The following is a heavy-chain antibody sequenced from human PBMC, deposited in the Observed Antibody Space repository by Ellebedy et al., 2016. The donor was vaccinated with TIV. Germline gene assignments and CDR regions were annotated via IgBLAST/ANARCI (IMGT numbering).Heavy chain of an antibody. Sequence: GESLKISCAASGFNVRSSYMSWVRQAPGKGLLWVSRVYSDETTTLYADSVKGRFTVSRDNAKNTLYLQMNSLRAEDTAVYYCVRGCTNGECQPGGFDYWGQGTLVTVSS. J-gene: IGHJ4*02. CDR3: VRGCTNGECQPGGFDY. CDR1: GFNVRSSY. D-gene: IGHD2-8*01. CDR2: VYSDETTT. V-gene: IGHV3-74*01.